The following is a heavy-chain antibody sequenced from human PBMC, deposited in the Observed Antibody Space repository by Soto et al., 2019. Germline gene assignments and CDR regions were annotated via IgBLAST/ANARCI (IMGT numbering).Heavy chain of an antibody. V-gene: IGHV4-39*01. Sequence: SETLSLTCTVSGGSISSSSYYWGWIRQPPGKGLEWIGSIYYSGSTYYNPSLKSRVTISVDTSKNQFSLKLSSVTAADTAVYYCARTYYDILTGYNDWGQGTLVTVSS. CDR1: GGSISSSSYY. J-gene: IGHJ4*02. CDR3: ARTYYDILTGYND. CDR2: IYYSGST. D-gene: IGHD3-9*01.